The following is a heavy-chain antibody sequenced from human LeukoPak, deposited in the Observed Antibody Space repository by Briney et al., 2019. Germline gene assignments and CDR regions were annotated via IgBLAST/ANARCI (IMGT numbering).Heavy chain of an antibody. Sequence: PSETLSLTCTVSGASISSWYWSWIRQPPGRGLEWIGDIYGGGSTNYNPSLRSRVTISVDTSKNQFSLKLSSVTAADTAVYYCATRPDIAAAGPGWFDPWGQGTLVTVSS. J-gene: IGHJ5*02. D-gene: IGHD6-13*01. CDR2: IYGGGST. CDR3: ATRPDIAAAGPGWFDP. CDR1: GASISSWY. V-gene: IGHV4-59*12.